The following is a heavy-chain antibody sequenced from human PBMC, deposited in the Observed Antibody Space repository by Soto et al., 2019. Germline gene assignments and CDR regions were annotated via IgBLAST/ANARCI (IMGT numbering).Heavy chain of an antibody. CDR3: STGGYFFDY. Sequence: PGGSLRLSCAASGFTFSTYAMNWVRQAPGKGLEWVGRIKSKYDGGTIDYGAPVKGRFIISRDDSKNTVYLQMNSLKTEDTAVYYCSTGGYFFDYWGQGILVTVSS. D-gene: IGHD1-26*01. CDR1: GFTFSTYA. CDR2: IKSKYDGGTI. J-gene: IGHJ4*02. V-gene: IGHV3-15*07.